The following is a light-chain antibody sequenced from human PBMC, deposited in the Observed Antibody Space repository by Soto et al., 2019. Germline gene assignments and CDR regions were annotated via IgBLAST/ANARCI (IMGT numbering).Light chain of an antibody. CDR1: QSVSSSY. V-gene: IGKV3-20*01. CDR2: GAS. Sequence: IALSPSPGTLSLYPGERATLSCRLSQSVSSSYLAWYQQKPGQAPRLLIYGASSRATGIPDRFSGSGSGTDFTLTISRLEPEDFAVYYCQQYGSSPGTFGQGTKVDIK. CDR3: QQYGSSPGT. J-gene: IGKJ1*01.